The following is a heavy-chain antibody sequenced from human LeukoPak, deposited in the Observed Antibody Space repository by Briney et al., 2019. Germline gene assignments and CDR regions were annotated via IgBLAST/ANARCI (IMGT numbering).Heavy chain of an antibody. V-gene: IGHV3-23*01. J-gene: IGHJ6*03. CDR2: ISGSGGST. Sequence: GGSLRLSCAASGFTFSSYGMSWVRQAPGKGLEWVSAISGSGGSTYYADSVKGRFTISRDNSKNTLYLQMNSLRAEDTAVYYCATNDYGDSYYYYYYMDVWGKGTTVTISS. CDR3: ATNDYGDSYYYYYYMDV. CDR1: GFTFSSYG. D-gene: IGHD4-17*01.